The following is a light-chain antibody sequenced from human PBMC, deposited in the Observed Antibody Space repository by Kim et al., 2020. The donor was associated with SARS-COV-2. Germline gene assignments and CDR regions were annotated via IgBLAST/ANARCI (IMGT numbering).Light chain of an antibody. CDR1: SSNIGSNY. J-gene: IGLJ1*01. V-gene: IGLV1-47*01. CDR3: AAWDDSLSGYV. Sequence: QPVLTQPPSASGTPGQRVTISCSGGSSNIGSNYVYWYQHLTGTAPKLLIYRINQRPSGVPDRFSGSKSATSASLAISGLRSEDEADYYCAAWDDSLSGYVFGSGTKVTVL. CDR2: RIN.